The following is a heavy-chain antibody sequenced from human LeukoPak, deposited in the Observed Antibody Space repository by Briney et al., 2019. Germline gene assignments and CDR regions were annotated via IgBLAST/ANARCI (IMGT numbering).Heavy chain of an antibody. V-gene: IGHV3-9*01. Sequence: GRSLRLSCAASGFTFDDYAMHWVRQAPGKGLEWVSGIGWNSGSIGYADSVKGRFTISRDNAKNSLYLQMNSLRAEDTALYYCAKGSPGCYFDYWGQGTLVTVSS. J-gene: IGHJ4*02. CDR2: IGWNSGSI. CDR3: AKGSPGCYFDY. CDR1: GFTFDDYA. D-gene: IGHD7-27*01.